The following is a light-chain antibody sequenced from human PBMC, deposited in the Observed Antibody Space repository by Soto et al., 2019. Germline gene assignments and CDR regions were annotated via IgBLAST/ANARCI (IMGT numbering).Light chain of an antibody. V-gene: IGLV2-11*01. J-gene: IGLJ1*01. CDR1: SIDVGGYNY. Sequence: QSALTQPRSVSGSPGQSVTISCTGTSIDVGGYNYLSWYQQHPGKAPKLMIYDVSKRPSGVPDRFSGSKSGNTASLTICGLQAEDESDYYCCSYAGSYTYVFGTGTKLTVL. CDR3: CSYAGSYTYV. CDR2: DVS.